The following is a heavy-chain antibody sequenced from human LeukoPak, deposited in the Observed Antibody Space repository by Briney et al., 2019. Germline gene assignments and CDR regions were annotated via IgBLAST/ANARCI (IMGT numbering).Heavy chain of an antibody. J-gene: IGHJ4*02. D-gene: IGHD5-12*01. CDR1: GGSISSSSYY. V-gene: IGHV4-61*02. Sequence: SETLSLTCTVSGGSISSSSYYWSWVRQPVGKGLEWIGRIYSTGRSDYNPSLKSRITMSVDTSKNQFSLKLSSVTAADTAVYYCARDGPRSGYDLGHFDNLGQGTLVTASS. CDR2: IYSTGRS. CDR3: ARDGPRSGYDLGHFDN.